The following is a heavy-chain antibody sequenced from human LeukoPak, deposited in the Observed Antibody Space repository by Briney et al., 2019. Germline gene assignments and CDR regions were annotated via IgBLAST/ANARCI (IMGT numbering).Heavy chain of an antibody. Sequence: GGSLRLSCAASGFTFDDYAMHWVRQAPGKGLEWVSLISWDGGSTYYADSVKGRFTISRDNSKNSLYLQMNSLRAEETAEYYCAKVRTRWTMVRGVPYMDVWGKGTTVTVSS. J-gene: IGHJ6*03. D-gene: IGHD3-10*01. CDR2: ISWDGGST. V-gene: IGHV3-43D*03. CDR3: AKVRTRWTMVRGVPYMDV. CDR1: GFTFDDYA.